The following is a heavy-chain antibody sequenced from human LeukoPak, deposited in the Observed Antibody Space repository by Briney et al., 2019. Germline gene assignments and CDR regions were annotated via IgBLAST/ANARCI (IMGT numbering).Heavy chain of an antibody. CDR2: IIVGNGNT. CDR3: TRDAVVGTGIAFDV. J-gene: IGHJ3*01. CDR1: GYIFRNYD. Sequence: ASVKVSCKASGYIFRNYDIYWVRQAPGQRLEWLGWIIVGNGNTKYSQKFQGRVTITSDTSASTAYMELSSLSSEETAVYYCTRDAVVGTGIAFDVWGQGTLVTVSS. V-gene: IGHV1-3*01. D-gene: IGHD1-26*01.